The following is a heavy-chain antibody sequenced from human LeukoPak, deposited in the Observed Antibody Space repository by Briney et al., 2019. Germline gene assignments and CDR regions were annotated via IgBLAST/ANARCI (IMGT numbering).Heavy chain of an antibody. CDR2: ISSSSSYI. D-gene: IGHD5-12*01. CDR1: GFTFSSYS. J-gene: IGHJ4*02. V-gene: IGHV3-21*04. Sequence: GGSLRLSCAASGFTFSSYSMNWVRQAPGKGLEWVSSISSSSSYIYYADSVKGRFTISRDNAKNSLYLQMNSLRAEDTALYYCAKGESATIRSFFDYWGQGTLVTVSS. CDR3: AKGESATIRSFFDY.